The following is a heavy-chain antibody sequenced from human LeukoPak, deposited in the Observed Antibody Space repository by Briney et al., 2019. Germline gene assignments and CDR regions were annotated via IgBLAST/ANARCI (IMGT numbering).Heavy chain of an antibody. CDR1: GGSISSGGYY. CDR2: IYYSGST. J-gene: IGHJ4*02. Sequence: SQTLSLTCTVSGGSISSGGYYWSWIRQHPGKGLEWIGYIYYSGSTYYNPSLKSRVTISVDTSKNQFSLKLSSVTAADTAVYYCARDPSNTAMGYYFDYWGQGTLVTVSS. CDR3: ARDPSNTAMGYYFDY. V-gene: IGHV4-31*03. D-gene: IGHD5-18*01.